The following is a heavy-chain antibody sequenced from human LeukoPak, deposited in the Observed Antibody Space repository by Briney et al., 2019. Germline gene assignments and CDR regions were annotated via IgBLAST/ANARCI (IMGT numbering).Heavy chain of an antibody. J-gene: IGHJ6*02. CDR2: ISYSGST. Sequence: PSETLSLTCTVSGGSISSTSYYWGWIRQPPGKGLEWIGSISYSGSTYYNPSLKSRVTISVDTSKNQFSLKLSAVTAADTAVYYCARVLNYYGSGSIYGMDVWGQGTTVTVSS. D-gene: IGHD3-10*01. V-gene: IGHV4-39*07. CDR3: ARVLNYYGSGSIYGMDV. CDR1: GGSISSTSYY.